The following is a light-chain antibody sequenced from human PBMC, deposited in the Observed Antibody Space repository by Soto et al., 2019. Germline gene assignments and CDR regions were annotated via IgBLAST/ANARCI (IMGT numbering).Light chain of an antibody. CDR3: CSYAGSYTHV. CDR2: EVT. Sequence: QSALTQPPSASGSPGQSVTISCTGTSSDVGGYHYVSWYQQHPGKAPKLMIHEVTKRPSGVPDRFSGSKSGNTASLTIYGLQAEDEADYHCCSYAGSYTHVFGTGTKLTVL. CDR1: SSDVGGYHY. V-gene: IGLV2-8*01. J-gene: IGLJ1*01.